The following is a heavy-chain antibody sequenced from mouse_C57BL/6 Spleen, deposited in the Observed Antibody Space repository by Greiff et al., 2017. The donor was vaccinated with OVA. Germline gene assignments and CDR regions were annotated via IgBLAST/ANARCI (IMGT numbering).Heavy chain of an antibody. J-gene: IGHJ3*01. V-gene: IGHV14-3*01. CDR1: GFNIKNTY. D-gene: IGHD2-2*01. CDR3: ASSTMVTTGVFAY. Sequence: EVMLVESVAELVRPGASVKLSCTASGFNIKNTYMHWVKQRPEQGLEWIGRIDPANGNTKYAPKFQGKATITADTSSNTAYLQLSSLTSEDTAIYYCASSTMVTTGVFAYWGQGTLVTVSA. CDR2: IDPANGNT.